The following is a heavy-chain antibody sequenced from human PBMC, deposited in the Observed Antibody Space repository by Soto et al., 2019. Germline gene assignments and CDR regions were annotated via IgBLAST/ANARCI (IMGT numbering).Heavy chain of an antibody. CDR3: AKWAVLMTTSGGWCKWFDP. D-gene: IGHD2-21*01. CDR2: IRGTAT. J-gene: IGHJ5*02. CDR1: GFSFSSFA. Sequence: EVQLLESGGTLVQPGESLRLSCEVSGFSFSSFAMNWVRQAPGEGLEWVSSIRGTATSYADSVKGPFTISRDNPKNTVYPQVNTLAGQDTAVYFCAKWAVLMTTSGGWCKWFDPWGQGTLVIVSS. V-gene: IGHV3-23*01.